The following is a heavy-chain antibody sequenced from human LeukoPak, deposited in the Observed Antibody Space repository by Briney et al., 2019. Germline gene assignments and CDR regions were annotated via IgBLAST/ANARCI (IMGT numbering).Heavy chain of an antibody. CDR1: GGTFSSYA. V-gene: IGHV1-69*13. J-gene: IGHJ4*02. Sequence: GASVKVSCKASGGTFSSYAISWVRQAPGQGLEWMGGIIPIFGTANYAQKFQGRVTITADESTSTAYMELSSLRSEDTAVYYCARCDTDFWSGYYTGTFDYWGQGTLVTVSS. CDR2: IIPIFGTA. CDR3: ARCDTDFWSGYYTGTFDY. D-gene: IGHD3-3*01.